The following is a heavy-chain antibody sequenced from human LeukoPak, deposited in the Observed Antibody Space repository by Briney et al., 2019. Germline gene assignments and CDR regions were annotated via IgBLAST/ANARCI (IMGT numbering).Heavy chain of an antibody. CDR3: ARGYDFWSAYLGVDY. Sequence: SGGSLRLSCAASGFTVSSNYMSWVRQAPGKGLEWVSVIYSGGSTYYADSVKGRFTISRDNVKNSLYLQMNSLRAEDTAVYYCARGYDFWSAYLGVDYWGQGSLVTVSS. CDR1: GFTVSSNY. CDR2: IYSGGST. V-gene: IGHV3-53*01. J-gene: IGHJ4*02. D-gene: IGHD3-3*01.